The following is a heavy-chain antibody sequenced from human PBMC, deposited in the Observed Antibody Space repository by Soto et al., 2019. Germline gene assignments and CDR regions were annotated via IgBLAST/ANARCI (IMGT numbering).Heavy chain of an antibody. J-gene: IGHJ5*02. CDR2: FYYSAST. CDR1: GGSISSSSYN. V-gene: IGHV4-39*02. Sequence: SETLCRTCIASGGSISSSSYNWGWNRQLPGSRREWSGRFYYSASTYYSPSLRSRVTISVDTCMNHFSLKLSSVTAAATAVFYCASRTARSWFDPWGQGTLVTVSS. D-gene: IGHD6-6*01. CDR3: ASRTARSWFDP.